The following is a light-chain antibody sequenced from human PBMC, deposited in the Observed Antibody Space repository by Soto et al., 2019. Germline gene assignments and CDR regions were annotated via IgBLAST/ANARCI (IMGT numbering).Light chain of an antibody. Sequence: QSVLTQPPSASGTPGQRVAIFCSGSTSNIGSNPVSWYQQFPETAPKLLLYSNNQRPSGVPDRFSGSKSGTSASLAISGLQSEDEADYYCAAWDDGLNGVMFGGGTKLTVL. J-gene: IGLJ3*02. CDR3: AAWDDGLNGVM. CDR1: TSNIGSNP. V-gene: IGLV1-44*01. CDR2: SNN.